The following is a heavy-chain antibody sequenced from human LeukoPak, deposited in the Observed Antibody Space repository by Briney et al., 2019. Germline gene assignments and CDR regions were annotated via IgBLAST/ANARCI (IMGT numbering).Heavy chain of an antibody. CDR1: GYTLTSYG. J-gene: IGHJ4*02. Sequence: ASVKASCKASGYTLTSYGISWVRQAPGQGLEWMGWISAYNGNTNYAQKLQGRVTMTTDTSTSTAYMELRSLRSDDTAVYYCERVLSSSPYFDYWGQGTLVTVSS. D-gene: IGHD6-6*01. CDR3: ERVLSSSPYFDY. V-gene: IGHV1-18*01. CDR2: ISAYNGNT.